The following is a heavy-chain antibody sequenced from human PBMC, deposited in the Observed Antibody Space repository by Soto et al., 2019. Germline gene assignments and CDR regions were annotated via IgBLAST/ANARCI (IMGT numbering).Heavy chain of an antibody. J-gene: IGHJ4*02. CDR3: ARDTPDYCSGGSCQVNWAVDYFDY. D-gene: IGHD2-15*01. V-gene: IGHV1-18*01. CDR2: ISAYNGNT. Sequence: QVQLVQSGAEVKKPGASVKVSCKASGYTFTSYGISWVRQAPGQGLEWMGWISAYNGNTNYAQKLQGRVTMTTDTSKNTADMELMSRRSDDTAVYYCARDTPDYCSGGSCQVNWAVDYFDYWGQGTLVTVSS. CDR1: GYTFTSYG.